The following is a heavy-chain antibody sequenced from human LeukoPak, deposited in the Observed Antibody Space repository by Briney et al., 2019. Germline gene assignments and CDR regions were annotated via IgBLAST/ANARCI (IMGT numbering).Heavy chain of an antibody. CDR2: INHSGST. V-gene: IGHV4-38-2*02. D-gene: IGHD3-22*01. CDR1: GYSISSGHY. CDR3: ARPPSSYYYDRRNAFDI. J-gene: IGHJ3*02. Sequence: SETLSLTCTVSGYSISSGHYWGWIRQPPGKGLEWIGEINHSGSTNYNPSLKSRVTISVDTSKNQFSLKLSSVTAADTAVYYCARPPSSYYYDRRNAFDIWGQGTMVTVSS.